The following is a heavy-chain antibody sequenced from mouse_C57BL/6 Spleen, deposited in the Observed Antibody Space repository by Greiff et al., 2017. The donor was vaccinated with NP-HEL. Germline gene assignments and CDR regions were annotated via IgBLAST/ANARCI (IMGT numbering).Heavy chain of an antibody. J-gene: IGHJ2*01. CDR3: TRREGYDGYYEDY. V-gene: IGHV1-15*01. CDR1: GYTFTDYE. CDR2: IDPETGGT. D-gene: IGHD2-3*01. Sequence: VQLQQSGAELVRPGASVTLSCKASGYTFTDYEMHWVKQTPVHGLEWIGAIDPETGGTAYNQKFKGKAILTADKSSSTAYMELRSLTSEDSAVYYCTRREGYDGYYEDYWGQGTTLTVSS.